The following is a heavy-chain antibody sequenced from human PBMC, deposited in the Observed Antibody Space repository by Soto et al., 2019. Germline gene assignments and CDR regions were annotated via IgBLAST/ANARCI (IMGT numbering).Heavy chain of an antibody. CDR3: ATRRFSSPESSQ. J-gene: IGHJ4*02. Sequence: GQSLNISCKGSGDSFTTDWIGWVRQMPGKGLEWMGVIYPGDSRTRYRPPFQGQVTISADKSISTAYLQWSSLKASDTAMYYRATRRFSSPESSQWGQGTL. CDR1: GDSFTTDW. CDR2: IYPGDSRT. D-gene: IGHD2-2*01. V-gene: IGHV5-51*01.